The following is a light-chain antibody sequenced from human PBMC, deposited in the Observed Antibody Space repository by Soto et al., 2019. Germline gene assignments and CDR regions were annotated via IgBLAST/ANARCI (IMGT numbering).Light chain of an antibody. CDR3: QQYNKWPLT. Sequence: EIVLTQSPATLSVSPGERATLSCRASQSVSSNLAWFQQKPGQTLRLLIYGASTRATGIPARFSGSVSGTEFTLTISSLQSEDFAVYYCQQYNKWPLTFGPGTKVEIK. CDR1: QSVSSN. J-gene: IGKJ3*01. V-gene: IGKV3-15*01. CDR2: GAS.